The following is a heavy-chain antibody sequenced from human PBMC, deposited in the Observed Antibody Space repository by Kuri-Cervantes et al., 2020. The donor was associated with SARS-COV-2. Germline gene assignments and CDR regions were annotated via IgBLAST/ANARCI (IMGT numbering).Heavy chain of an antibody. CDR2: IWYDGSIK. CDR1: GFTFSSYG. J-gene: IGHJ6*03. CDR3: ARDLVVSSGWDYYMDV. V-gene: IGHV3-33*01. Sequence: GESLKISCAASGFTFSSYGMHWVRQAPGKGLEWVAVIWYDGSIKYYADSVKGRFTISRDNSKNTLYLQMNSLRAEDTAVYYCARDLVVSSGWDYYMDVWGKGTTVTVSS. D-gene: IGHD6-19*01.